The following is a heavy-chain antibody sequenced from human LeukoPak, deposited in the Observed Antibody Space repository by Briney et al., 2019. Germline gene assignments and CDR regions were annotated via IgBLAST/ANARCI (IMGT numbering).Heavy chain of an antibody. V-gene: IGHV5-51*01. CDR1: GYSFTSYW. J-gene: IGHJ4*02. Sequence: GESLKISCKGSGYSFTSYWIGWVRQMPGKGLEWMGIIYPGDSESKYRPSLQGQVTISVDKSINTAYLQWSSLKASDTAIYYCARIEGSTFDYWGQGTLVTVSS. CDR3: ARIEGSTFDY. CDR2: IYPGDSES.